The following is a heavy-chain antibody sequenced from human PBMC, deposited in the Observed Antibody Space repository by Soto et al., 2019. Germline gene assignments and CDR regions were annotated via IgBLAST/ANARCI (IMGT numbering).Heavy chain of an antibody. CDR1: GFTFGDYA. CDR2: IRSKAYGGRT. J-gene: IGHJ5*02. Sequence: PGGSLRLSCTASGFTFGDYAMSWVRQAPGKGLEWVGFIRSKAYGGRTEYAASVKGRFTISRDDSKSIAYLQMISLKTEDTAVYYCTSSSLPRFIGYSSGWYWFDPWGQGTLVTVSS. V-gene: IGHV3-49*04. CDR3: TSSSLPRFIGYSSGWYWFDP. D-gene: IGHD6-19*01.